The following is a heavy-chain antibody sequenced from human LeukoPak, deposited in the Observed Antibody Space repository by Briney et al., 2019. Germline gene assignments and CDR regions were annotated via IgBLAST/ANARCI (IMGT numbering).Heavy chain of an antibody. V-gene: IGHV1-69*04. CDR3: ASSAGYDILTAYLLDY. D-gene: IGHD3-9*01. J-gene: IGHJ4*02. CDR2: IIPILGIA. Sequence: SVKVSCKASGGTFSSYAISWVRQAPGQGLEWMGRIIPILGIANYAQKFQGRVTITADKSTSTAYMELSSLRSDDTAVYYCASSAGYDILTAYLLDYWGQGTLVTVSS. CDR1: GGTFSSYA.